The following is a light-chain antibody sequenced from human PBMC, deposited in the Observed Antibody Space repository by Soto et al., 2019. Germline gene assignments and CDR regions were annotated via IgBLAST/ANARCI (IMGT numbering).Light chain of an antibody. CDR3: QQYVNSIT. V-gene: IGKV3-11*01. CDR1: QSVSSY. J-gene: IGKJ4*01. CDR2: DAS. Sequence: EIVLTQSPATLSLSTGERATLSCRASQSVSSYLAWYQQKPGQAPRLLIYDASNRATGIPARFSGSGSGTDFSLTISRLEPEDCAVYYCQQYVNSITFGGRSKADIK.